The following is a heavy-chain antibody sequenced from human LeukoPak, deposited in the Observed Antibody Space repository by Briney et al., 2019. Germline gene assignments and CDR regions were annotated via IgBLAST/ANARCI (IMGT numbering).Heavy chain of an antibody. CDR3: AKGVYTWYYFDY. D-gene: IGHD3-16*01. V-gene: IGHV3-23*01. CDR1: GFTFSSYA. Sequence: GGSLGLSWQAPGFTFSSYAMSWVRRPPGKGLEGVSAISGSGGSTYYTDSVKGRFTISRDNSKNTLYLQMNSLRAEDTAVYYCAKGVYTWYYFDYWGQGTLVTVSS. J-gene: IGHJ4*02. CDR2: ISGSGGST.